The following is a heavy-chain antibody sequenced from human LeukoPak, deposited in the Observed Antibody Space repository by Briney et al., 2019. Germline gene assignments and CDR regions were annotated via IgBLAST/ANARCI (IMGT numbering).Heavy chain of an antibody. J-gene: IGHJ4*02. Sequence: ASVKVSCKASGYTFTSYDINWVRQATGQGLEWMGWMNPNSGNTGYAQKFQGRATMTRNTSISTAYMELSSLRSEDTAVYYCARGLQNYYDSIKNWGQGTLVTVSS. CDR3: ARGLQNYYDSIKN. D-gene: IGHD3-22*01. CDR1: GYTFTSYD. V-gene: IGHV1-8*01. CDR2: MNPNSGNT.